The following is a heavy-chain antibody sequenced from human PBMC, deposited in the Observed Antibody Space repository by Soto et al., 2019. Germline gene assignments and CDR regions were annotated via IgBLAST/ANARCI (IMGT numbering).Heavy chain of an antibody. CDR2: INLSGST. CDR3: ARDCSSSCYHDAFDI. D-gene: IGHD6-13*01. CDR1: GGPFSGYY. J-gene: IGHJ3*02. Sequence: ETLSLNCAVYGGPFSGYYWSWIRQPPGKGREWFGEINLSGSTNYNPSLKSRVTISVDTSKNQFSLKLSSVTAADTAVYYCARDCSSSCYHDAFDIWGQGTMVS. V-gene: IGHV4-34*01.